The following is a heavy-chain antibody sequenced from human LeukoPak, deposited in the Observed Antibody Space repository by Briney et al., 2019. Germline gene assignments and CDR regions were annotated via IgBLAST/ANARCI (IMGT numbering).Heavy chain of an antibody. CDR1: GYTFTTYA. CDR2: INTNTGNP. Sequence: ASVKVSCNASGYTFTTYAMNWVRRAPGQGLEWMGWINTNTGNPTYAQGFTGRFVFSLDTSVSTAYLQISSLKAEDTAVYFCARRYCSGNSCYIYYFDYWGQGTLVTVSS. V-gene: IGHV7-4-1*02. J-gene: IGHJ4*02. D-gene: IGHD2-15*01. CDR3: ARRYCSGNSCYIYYFDY.